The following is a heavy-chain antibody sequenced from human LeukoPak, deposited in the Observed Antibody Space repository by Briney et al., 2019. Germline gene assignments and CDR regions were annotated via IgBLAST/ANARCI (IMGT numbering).Heavy chain of an antibody. CDR1: GFTFSSYA. Sequence: GGSLRLSCAASGFTFSSYAMSWVRQAPGKGLEWVAVISYDGSNKYYADSVKGRFTISRDNSKNTLYLQMNSLRAEDTAVYYCARDREYSSSWYECWFDPWGQGTLVTVSS. D-gene: IGHD6-13*01. J-gene: IGHJ5*02. CDR2: ISYDGSNK. V-gene: IGHV3-30*04. CDR3: ARDREYSSSWYECWFDP.